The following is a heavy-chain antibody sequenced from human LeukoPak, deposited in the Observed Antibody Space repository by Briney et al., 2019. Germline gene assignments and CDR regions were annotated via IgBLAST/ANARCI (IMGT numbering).Heavy chain of an antibody. D-gene: IGHD3-22*01. V-gene: IGHV3-21*01. J-gene: IGHJ5*02. CDR3: ARDLSAYDSLNWFDP. CDR2: ISSSSSYI. CDR1: GFTFRTYA. Sequence: GGSLRLSCAASGFTFRTYAMNWVRQAPGKGLEWVSSISSSSSYIYYADSVKGRFTISRDNAKNSLYLQMNSLRAEDTAVYYCARDLSAYDSLNWFDPWGQGTLVTVSS.